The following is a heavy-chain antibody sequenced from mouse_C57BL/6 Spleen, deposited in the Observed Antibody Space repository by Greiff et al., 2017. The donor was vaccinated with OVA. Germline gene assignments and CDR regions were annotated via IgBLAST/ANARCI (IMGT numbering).Heavy chain of an antibody. CDR1: GFNIKDDY. CDR2: IDPENGDT. CDR3: IPYYSNYGGCAMDY. J-gene: IGHJ4*01. V-gene: IGHV14-4*01. D-gene: IGHD2-5*01. Sequence: EVQLQQSGAELVRPGASVKMSCTASGFNIKDDYMHWVKQRPEQGLEWIGWIDPENGDTEYASKFQGKATITADTTSNTAYLQLSSLTSEDTAVDYCIPYYSNYGGCAMDYWGQGTSVTVSS.